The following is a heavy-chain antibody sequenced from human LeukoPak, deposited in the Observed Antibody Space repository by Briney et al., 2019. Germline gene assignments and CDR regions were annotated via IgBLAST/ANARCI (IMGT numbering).Heavy chain of an antibody. CDR2: ISGSGGST. CDR1: GFIFSDYS. V-gene: IGHV3-23*01. CDR3: AKCSGWYGDGRYYYMDV. D-gene: IGHD6-19*01. Sequence: GGSLRLSCVASGFIFSDYSMDWVRQAPGKGLEWVSAISGSGGSTYYADSVKGRFTISRDNSKNTLYLQMNSLRAEDTAVYYCAKCSGWYGDGRYYYMDVWGKGTTVTVSS. J-gene: IGHJ6*03.